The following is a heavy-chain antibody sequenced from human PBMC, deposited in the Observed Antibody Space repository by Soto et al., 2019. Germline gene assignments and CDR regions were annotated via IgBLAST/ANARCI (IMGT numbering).Heavy chain of an antibody. V-gene: IGHV3-30*04. CDR3: ARDWGYCSGGSGYYFDY. D-gene: IGHD2-15*01. Sequence: GGSLRLSCAASGFTFSSYAMHWVRQAPGKGLEWVAVISYDGSNKYYADSVKGRFTISRDNSKNTLYLQMNSLRAEDTAVYYCARDWGYCSGGSGYYFDYWGQGTLVTVSS. J-gene: IGHJ4*02. CDR1: GFTFSSYA. CDR2: ISYDGSNK.